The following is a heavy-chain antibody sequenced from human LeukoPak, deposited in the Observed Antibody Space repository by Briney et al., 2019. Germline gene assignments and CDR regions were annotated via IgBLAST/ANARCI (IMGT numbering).Heavy chain of an antibody. CDR2: IYLSGST. CDR1: GGSISSGGYY. CDR3: AGYGDYAGLYYFDY. J-gene: IGHJ4*02. V-gene: IGHV4-30-2*01. Sequence: SQTLSLTCAVSGGSISSGGYYWSWIRQPPGKGLEWIGYIYLSGSTYYNPSLKSRVTISVDRSKNQFSLKLSSVTAADTAVYYCAGYGDYAGLYYFDYWGQGTLVTVSS. D-gene: IGHD4-17*01.